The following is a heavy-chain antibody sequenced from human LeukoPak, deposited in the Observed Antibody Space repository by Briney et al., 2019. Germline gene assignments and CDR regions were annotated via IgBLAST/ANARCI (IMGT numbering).Heavy chain of an antibody. CDR1: GYTFTGYY. D-gene: IGHD6-13*01. Sequence: ASVKVSCTASGYTFTGYYMHWVRQAPGQGLEWMGRINPNSGGTNYAQKFQGRVTMTRDTSISTAYMELSRLRSDDTAVYYCAREEPGIAAAGLYYWGQGTLVTVSS. CDR2: INPNSGGT. CDR3: AREEPGIAAAGLYY. V-gene: IGHV1-2*06. J-gene: IGHJ4*02.